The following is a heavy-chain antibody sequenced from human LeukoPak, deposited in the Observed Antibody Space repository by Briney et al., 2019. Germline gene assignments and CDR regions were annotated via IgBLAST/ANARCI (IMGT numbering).Heavy chain of an antibody. CDR1: GFTFSSYG. Sequence: GGSLRLSGAASGFTFSSYGMHWVRQAPGKGLEWVAVIWYDGSNKYYADSVKGRFTISRDNSKNTLYLQMNSLRAEDTAVYYCARYYDSSGYMWFDPWGQGTLVTVSS. V-gene: IGHV3-33*01. CDR2: IWYDGSNK. CDR3: ARYYDSSGYMWFDP. J-gene: IGHJ5*02. D-gene: IGHD3-22*01.